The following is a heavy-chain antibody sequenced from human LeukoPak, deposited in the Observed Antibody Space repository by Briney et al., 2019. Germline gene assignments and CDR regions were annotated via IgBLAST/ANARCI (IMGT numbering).Heavy chain of an antibody. Sequence: SETLSLTCTVSGGSISSYYWSWIRQPAGKGLEWIGRIYTSGSTNYNPSLKSRVTMSVDTSKNQFSLKLSSVTAADTAVYYCARVFKIGMGSGWYWFDPWGQGTLVTVSS. CDR2: IYTSGST. D-gene: IGHD6-19*01. CDR3: ARVFKIGMGSGWYWFDP. J-gene: IGHJ5*02. CDR1: GGSISSYY. V-gene: IGHV4-4*07.